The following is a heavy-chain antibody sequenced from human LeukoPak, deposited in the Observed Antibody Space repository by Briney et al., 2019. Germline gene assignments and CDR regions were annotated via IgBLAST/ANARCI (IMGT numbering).Heavy chain of an antibody. J-gene: IGHJ4*02. CDR1: GFTFNSYG. CDR2: IRYDGSSK. CDR3: ARSMYCGGDCYYYFDY. D-gene: IGHD2-21*02. V-gene: IGHV3-30*02. Sequence: GGSLRLSCAASGFTFNSYGIHWVRQAPGKGLEWVAFIRYDGSSKYYVDSVKGRFTISRDNSKNTLYLQMNSLRAEDTAVYYCARSMYCGGDCYYYFDYWGQGTLVTVSS.